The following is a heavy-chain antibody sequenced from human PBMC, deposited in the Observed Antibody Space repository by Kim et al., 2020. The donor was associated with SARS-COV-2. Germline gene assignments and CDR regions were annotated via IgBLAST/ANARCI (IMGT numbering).Heavy chain of an antibody. V-gene: IGHV4-4*02. D-gene: IGHD6-6*01. CDR2: IYHSGST. Sequence: SETLSLTCAVSGGSISSSNWWSWVRQPPGKGLEWIGEIYHSGSTNYNPSLKSRVTISVDKSKNQFSLKLSSVTAADTAVYYCARDAGRGAARNFDYWGQGTLVTVSS. CDR1: GGSISSSNW. J-gene: IGHJ4*02. CDR3: ARDAGRGAARNFDY.